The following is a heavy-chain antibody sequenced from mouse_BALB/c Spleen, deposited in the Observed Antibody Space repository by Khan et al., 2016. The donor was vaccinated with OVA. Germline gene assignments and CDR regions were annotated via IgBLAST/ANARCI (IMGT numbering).Heavy chain of an antibody. D-gene: IGHD1-2*01. J-gene: IGHJ3*01. CDR1: GYTFTDYY. CDR3: ARRNYCGYTFAY. Sequence: QVQLQQSGAELARPGASVKLSCKASGYTFTDYYINWVKLRTGQGLEWIGEISPGSGDTYYNESFKGKATLTADKSSSTAYMQLSSLTSEASAVYFCARRNYCGYTFAYWGQGTLVTVSA. V-gene: IGHV1-77*01. CDR2: ISPGSGDT.